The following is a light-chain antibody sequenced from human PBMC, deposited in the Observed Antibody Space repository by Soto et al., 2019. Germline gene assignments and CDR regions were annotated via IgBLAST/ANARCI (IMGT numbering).Light chain of an antibody. CDR2: GNS. Sequence: QSVLTRPPSVSGSAGQRVTISCTGSSSNIGAGYDVHWYQQLPGTAPKVLIYGNSNRPSGVPDRFSGSKSGTSASLAITGLQAEDEADYYCQSYDSSLSGVFGTGTKVTVL. J-gene: IGLJ1*01. CDR3: QSYDSSLSGV. CDR1: SSNIGAGYD. V-gene: IGLV1-40*01.